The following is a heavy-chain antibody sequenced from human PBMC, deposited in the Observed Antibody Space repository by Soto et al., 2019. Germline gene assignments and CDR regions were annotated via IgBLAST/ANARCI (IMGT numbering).Heavy chain of an antibody. J-gene: IGHJ5*02. V-gene: IGHV3-48*02. D-gene: IGHD6-19*01. CDR2: ISSSSSTI. Sequence: EVQLVESGGGLVQPGGSLRLSCAASGFTFSSYSMNWVRQAPGKGLAWVSYISSSSSTIYYADSVKGRFTISRDNAKNSLYLQMNSLRDEDTAVYYCAREAIAVLNWFDPWGQGTLVTVSS. CDR1: GFTFSSYS. CDR3: AREAIAVLNWFDP.